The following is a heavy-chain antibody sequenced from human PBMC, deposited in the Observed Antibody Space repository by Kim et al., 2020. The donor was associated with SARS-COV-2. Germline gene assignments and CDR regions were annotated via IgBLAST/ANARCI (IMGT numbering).Heavy chain of an antibody. CDR2: ISGSGGST. V-gene: IGHV3-23*01. Sequence: GGSLRLSCAASGFTFSSYAMSWVRQAPGKGLEWVSAISGSGGSTYYADSVKGRFTISRDNSKSTLYLQMNSLRAEDTAVYYCAKAGLLSFYYYYYGMDVWGQGTTVTVSS. CDR3: AKAGLLSFYYYYYGMDV. J-gene: IGHJ6*02. D-gene: IGHD2-2*01. CDR1: GFTFSSYA.